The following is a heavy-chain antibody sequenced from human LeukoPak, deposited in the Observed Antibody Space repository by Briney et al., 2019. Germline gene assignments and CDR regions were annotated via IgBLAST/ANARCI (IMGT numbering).Heavy chain of an antibody. V-gene: IGHV3-53*01. Sequence: GGSLRLSCAASGFTVSSSYMSWVRQAPGKGLEWVLVLYTGGDTYYADSVKGRFTISRDNSKNTLYLQMNSLRAEDTAVYYCARAGYTGYGILCYWGQGTLVTVSS. CDR3: ARAGYTGYGILCY. CDR1: GFTVSSSY. CDR2: LYTGGDT. D-gene: IGHD5-12*01. J-gene: IGHJ4*02.